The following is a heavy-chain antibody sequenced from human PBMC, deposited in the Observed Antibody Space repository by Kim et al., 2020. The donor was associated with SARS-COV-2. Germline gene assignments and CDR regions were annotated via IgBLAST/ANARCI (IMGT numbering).Heavy chain of an antibody. Sequence: SGSTKNNPSLKSRVTISVDTSKNQFSLKLSSVTAADTAVYYCARDMDPFDYWGQGTLVTVSS. D-gene: IGHD3-10*01. J-gene: IGHJ4*02. CDR3: ARDMDPFDY. CDR2: SGST. V-gene: IGHV4-59*01.